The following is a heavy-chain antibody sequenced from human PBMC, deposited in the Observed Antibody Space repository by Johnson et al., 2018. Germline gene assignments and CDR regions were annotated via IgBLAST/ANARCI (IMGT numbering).Heavy chain of an antibody. Sequence: QVQLVQSGGGLVKPGGSLRLSCAASGFTFTYYDMSWIRRAPGKGLQWVSYISSTGTIYYADSVKGRFTISRDNAKNTLDLQMHSLRADDAAVYYCGRGDLDAFDRWGQGTMVTVSS. D-gene: IGHD3-10*01. CDR1: GFTFTYYD. J-gene: IGHJ3*01. CDR3: GRGDLDAFDR. V-gene: IGHV3-11*04. CDR2: ISSTGTI.